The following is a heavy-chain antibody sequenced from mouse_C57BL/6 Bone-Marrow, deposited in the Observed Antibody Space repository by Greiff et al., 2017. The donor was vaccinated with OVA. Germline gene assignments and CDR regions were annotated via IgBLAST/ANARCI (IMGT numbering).Heavy chain of an antibody. CDR3: ARGNFYDGYYRYAMDY. J-gene: IGHJ4*01. CDR2: IYPGSGNT. CDR1: GYTFTDYY. D-gene: IGHD2-3*01. V-gene: IGHV1-76*01. Sequence: QVQLQQSGAELVRPGASVKLSCKASGYTFTDYYINWVKQRPGQGLEWIARIYPGSGNTYYNEKFKGKATLTAEKSSSTAYMQLSSLTSEDSAVYFCARGNFYDGYYRYAMDYWGQGTSVTVSS.